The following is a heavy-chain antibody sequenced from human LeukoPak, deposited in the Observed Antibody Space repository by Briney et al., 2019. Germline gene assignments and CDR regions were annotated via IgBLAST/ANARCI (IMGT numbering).Heavy chain of an antibody. V-gene: IGHV3-23*01. CDR3: AKARTMVRGVVFDY. D-gene: IGHD3-10*01. J-gene: IGHJ4*02. Sequence: AGGSLRLSCAASGFTFSSYAMSWVRQAPGKGLEWVSATSGSGGSTYYADSVKGRFTISRDNSKNTLYLQMNSLRAEDTAVYYCAKARTMVRGVVFDYWGQGTLVTVSS. CDR1: GFTFSSYA. CDR2: TSGSGGST.